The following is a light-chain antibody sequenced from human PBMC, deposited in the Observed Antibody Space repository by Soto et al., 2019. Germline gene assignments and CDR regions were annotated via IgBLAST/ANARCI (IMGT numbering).Light chain of an antibody. Sequence: DIQMTQSPSSLSASVGYRVTITCRASQSINTYLNWYQQKPGKAPKLLIYAASSLQSGVPSRFSGSGSGTDFTLTISSLQPEDFATYYCQQSYSTPITFGQGTRLEIK. CDR1: QSINTY. CDR3: QQSYSTPIT. V-gene: IGKV1-39*01. J-gene: IGKJ5*01. CDR2: AAS.